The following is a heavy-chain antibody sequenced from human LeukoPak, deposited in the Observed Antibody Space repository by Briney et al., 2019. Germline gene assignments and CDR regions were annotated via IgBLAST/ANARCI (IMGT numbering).Heavy chain of an antibody. CDR2: INHSGST. Sequence: SETLSLTCAVYGGSFSGYYWSWIRQPPGKGLEWIGEINHSGSTNYNQSLKSRVTISVDTSKNQFSLKLSSVTAADTAMYYCARAESGPWGQGTLVTVSS. CDR1: GGSFSGYY. J-gene: IGHJ5*02. CDR3: ARAESGP. V-gene: IGHV4-34*01.